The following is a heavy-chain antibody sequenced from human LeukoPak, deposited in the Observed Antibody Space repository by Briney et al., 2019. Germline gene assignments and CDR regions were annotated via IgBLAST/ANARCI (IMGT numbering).Heavy chain of an antibody. CDR1: GFTFSSYS. Sequence: GGSLRLSCAASGFTFSSYSMNWVRQAPGKGLEWVSSISSSSSYIYYADSVKGRFTISRDNAKNSLYLQMNSLRAEDTAVYYCARSYPEYGDYPGRFDYWGQGTLVTVPS. V-gene: IGHV3-21*01. J-gene: IGHJ4*02. CDR3: ARSYPEYGDYPGRFDY. D-gene: IGHD4-17*01. CDR2: ISSSSSYI.